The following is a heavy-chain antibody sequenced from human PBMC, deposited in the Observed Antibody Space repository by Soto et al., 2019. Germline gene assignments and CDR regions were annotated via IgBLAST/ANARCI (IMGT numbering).Heavy chain of an antibody. CDR1: GFTFSGSA. V-gene: IGHV3-73*01. Sequence: GGPLRLSCAASGFTFSGSAMHWVRQASGKGLEWVGRIRSKANSYATAYAASVKGRFTISRDDSKNTAYLQMNSLKTEDTAVYYCTFSGYDDAFDIWGQGTMVTVSS. CDR3: TFSGYDDAFDI. D-gene: IGHD5-12*01. CDR2: IRSKANSYAT. J-gene: IGHJ3*02.